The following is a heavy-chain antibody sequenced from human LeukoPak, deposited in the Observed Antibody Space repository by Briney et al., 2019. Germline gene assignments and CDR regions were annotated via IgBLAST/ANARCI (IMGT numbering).Heavy chain of an antibody. CDR2: INHSGST. CDR1: GGSFSGYY. V-gene: IGHV4-34*01. CDR3: ASMVRGVISKPSYYYYYMDV. J-gene: IGHJ6*03. D-gene: IGHD3-10*01. Sequence: PSETLSLTCAVYGGSFSGYYWSWIRQPPGKGLEWIGEINHSGSTNYNPPLKSRVTISVDTSKNQFSLKLSSVTAADTAVYYCASMVRGVISKPSYYYYYMDVWGKGTTVTISS.